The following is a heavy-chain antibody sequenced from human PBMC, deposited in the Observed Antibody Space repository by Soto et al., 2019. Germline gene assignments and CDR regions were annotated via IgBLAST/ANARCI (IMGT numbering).Heavy chain of an antibody. CDR1: GGSISSSSYY. J-gene: IGHJ4*02. V-gene: IGHV4-39*01. Sequence: SENLCLTCTVSGGSISSSSYYWGWLRQPPGKGLEWIGSIYYSGSTYYNPSLKSRVTISVDTSKNQFSLKLSSVTAADTAVSYCARRRLRLGELSLEDYFDYWGQVTMVTVS. CDR2: IYYSGST. CDR3: ARRRLRLGELSLEDYFDY. D-gene: IGHD3-16*02.